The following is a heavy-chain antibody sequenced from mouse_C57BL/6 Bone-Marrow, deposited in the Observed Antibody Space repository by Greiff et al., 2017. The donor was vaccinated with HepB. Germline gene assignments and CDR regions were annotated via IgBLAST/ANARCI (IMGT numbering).Heavy chain of an antibody. CDR2: ISYSGST. Sequence: EVQLQQSGPGMVKPSQSLSLTCTVTGYSITSGYDWHWIRHFPGNKLEWMGYISYSGSTNYNPSLKSRISITHDTSKNHFFLKLNSVTTEDTATYYCAREGYDYGWFAYWGQGTLVTVSA. D-gene: IGHD2-4*01. CDR1: GYSITSGYD. J-gene: IGHJ3*01. CDR3: AREGYDYGWFAY. V-gene: IGHV3-1*01.